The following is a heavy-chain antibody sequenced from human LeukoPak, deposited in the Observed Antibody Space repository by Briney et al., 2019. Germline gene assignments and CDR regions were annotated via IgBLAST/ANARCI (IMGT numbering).Heavy chain of an antibody. V-gene: IGHV3-33*01. D-gene: IGHD1-26*01. Sequence: GGSLRLSCAASGFTFSSYGMHWVRQAPGKGLEGVAVIWYDGSNKYYADSVKGRFTISRDNSKNTLYMQMNSLRAGDTAVYYCARDRGATSEDAFDIWGQGTRVTVSS. J-gene: IGHJ3*02. CDR2: IWYDGSNK. CDR1: GFTFSSYG. CDR3: ARDRGATSEDAFDI.